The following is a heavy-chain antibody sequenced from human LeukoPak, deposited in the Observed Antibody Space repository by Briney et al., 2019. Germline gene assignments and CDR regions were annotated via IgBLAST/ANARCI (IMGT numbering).Heavy chain of an antibody. CDR1: GFTFSSYA. CDR3: ARQSCLYSSGCFLDD. Sequence: GGSLRLSCAASGFTFSSYAMNWVRQAPGKGLEWVSAISGGGGTTYYADSVKGRFALSRDTSKNTLYLEMNSLRAEDTAVYYCARQSCLYSSGCFLDDWGQGTLVTVSS. V-gene: IGHV3-23*01. CDR2: ISGGGGTT. J-gene: IGHJ4*02. D-gene: IGHD3-22*01.